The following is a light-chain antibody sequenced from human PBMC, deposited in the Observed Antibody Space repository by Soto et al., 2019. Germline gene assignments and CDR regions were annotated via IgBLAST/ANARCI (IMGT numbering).Light chain of an antibody. Sequence: DIVMTQSPVSLAVSLGERATINCKSSQSVLYSSNNKNYLAWYQQKPGQPPKLLIYWASTRESGVPDRFSGSGSGTDFTLTISSLQAEDVAVYYCQQYYSTTCTFGQGTKVEIK. V-gene: IGKV4-1*01. CDR1: QSVLYSSNNKNY. CDR3: QQYYSTTCT. J-gene: IGKJ1*01. CDR2: WAS.